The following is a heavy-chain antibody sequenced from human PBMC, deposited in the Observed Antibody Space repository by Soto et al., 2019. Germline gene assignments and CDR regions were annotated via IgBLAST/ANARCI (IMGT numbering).Heavy chain of an antibody. D-gene: IGHD2-8*01. CDR1: GDSIATTQSY. CDR2: IHYSGST. V-gene: IGHV4-39*01. J-gene: IGHJ4*02. CDR3: ARHEGNGNVWPLDY. Sequence: QVQLLESGPGLVKPSETLSLTCTVSGDSIATTQSYWAGIRQSPGKGLEWIGNIHYSGSTYYMPSLRSRVTVSVDTSKNQFSLRLTSVTAEDTAVYYCARHEGNGNVWPLDYWGQGILVTVSS.